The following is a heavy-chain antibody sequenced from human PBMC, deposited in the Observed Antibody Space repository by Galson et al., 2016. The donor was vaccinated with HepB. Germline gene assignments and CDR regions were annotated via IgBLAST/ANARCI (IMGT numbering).Heavy chain of an antibody. Sequence: SVKVSCKASGYTFGNYAVSWVRQAPGQGLAWMGRVRGYNGNPAYGQKVQGRVTMSIETSTNTAYMALRSRGFDDTAVYFRASNDGGSDAFEGWGRGTLVTVSS. D-gene: IGHD3-16*01. V-gene: IGHV1-18*01. J-gene: IGHJ3*01. CDR3: ASNDGGSDAFEG. CDR2: VRGYNGNP. CDR1: GYTFGNYA.